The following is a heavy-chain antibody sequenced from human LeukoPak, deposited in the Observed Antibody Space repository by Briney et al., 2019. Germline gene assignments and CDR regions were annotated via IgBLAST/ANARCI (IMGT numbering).Heavy chain of an antibody. V-gene: IGHV4-34*01. Sequence: SETLSLTCAVYGGSFSGYYWSWIRQPPGKGLEWIGEINHSGSTNYNPSLKSRVTISVDTSKNQFSLKLSSVTAADTAVYYCARRRGDGSGIYYIKYYYDYYMDVWGKGTTVTVSS. CDR3: ARRRGDGSGIYYIKYYYDYYMDV. CDR2: INHSGST. D-gene: IGHD3-10*01. J-gene: IGHJ6*03. CDR1: GGSFSGYY.